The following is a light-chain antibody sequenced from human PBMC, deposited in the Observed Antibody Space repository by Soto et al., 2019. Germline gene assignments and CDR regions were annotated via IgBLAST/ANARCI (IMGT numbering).Light chain of an antibody. V-gene: IGLV1-40*01. CDR1: SSNIGAGYD. Sequence: QSALTQPPSVSGAPGQRVTISCTGSSSNIGAGYDVHWYQQLPGRAPKLLIYANTNRPSGVPDRFSGSRSGTSASLAITGLQAEDEADYSCQSYDSGLSGFYVFGTGTKVTVL. J-gene: IGLJ1*01. CDR3: QSYDSGLSGFYV. CDR2: ANT.